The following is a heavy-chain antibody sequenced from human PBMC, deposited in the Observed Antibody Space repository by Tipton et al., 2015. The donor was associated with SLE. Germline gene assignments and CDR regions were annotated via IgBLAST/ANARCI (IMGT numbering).Heavy chain of an antibody. Sequence: TLSLTCTVSGGSISSGDYYWSWIRQPPGKGLEWIGYIYYSGSTYYNPSLKSRVTISVDTSKNQFSLKLSSVTAADTAVYYCARDRRITIFGVVSDAFDIWGQGTMVTVSS. CDR2: IYYSGST. CDR3: ARDRRITIFGVVSDAFDI. J-gene: IGHJ3*02. D-gene: IGHD3-3*01. CDR1: GGSISSGDYY. V-gene: IGHV4-30-4*01.